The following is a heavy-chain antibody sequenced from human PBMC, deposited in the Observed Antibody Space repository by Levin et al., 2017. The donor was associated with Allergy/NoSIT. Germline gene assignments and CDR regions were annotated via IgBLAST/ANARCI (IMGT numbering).Heavy chain of an antibody. CDR2: IYYSGST. D-gene: IGHD4-17*01. CDR1: GGPISTSGHY. V-gene: IGHV4-39*07. CDR3: ARDRYGYGHFDY. J-gene: IGHJ4*02. Sequence: SETLSLTCTVSGGPISTSGHYWGWVRQPPGRGLEYIGNIYYSGSTYYNPSLKSRVTISVDTSQNQFSLKLTSETAAHTAMYYYARDRYGYGHFDYWGQGTLVTVCS.